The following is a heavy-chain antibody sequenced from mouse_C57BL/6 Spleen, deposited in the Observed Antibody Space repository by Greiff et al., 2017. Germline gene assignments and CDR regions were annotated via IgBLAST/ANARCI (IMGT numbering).Heavy chain of an antibody. V-gene: IGHV1-82*01. CDR1: GYAFSSSW. D-gene: IGHD2-4*01. Sequence: QVQLQQSGPELVKPGASVTISCKASGYAFSSSWMNWVKQRPGQGLEWIGRIYPGDGDTNYNGKFKGKATLTADKSSSTAYMQLSSLTSEDSAVYFCARLDDYDYYAMGCWGKGTSVTVAS. J-gene: IGHJ4*01. CDR3: ARLDDYDYYAMGC. CDR2: IYPGDGDT.